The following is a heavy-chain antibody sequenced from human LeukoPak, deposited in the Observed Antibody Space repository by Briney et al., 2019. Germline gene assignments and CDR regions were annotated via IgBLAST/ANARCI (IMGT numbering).Heavy chain of an antibody. CDR1: GYSFTSYW. V-gene: IGHV5-51*01. CDR3: ARHGDSSGWYRRPYNWFDP. D-gene: IGHD6-19*01. CDR2: IYPGDSDT. Sequence: GESLKISCKGSGYSFTSYWIGWVRQMPGEGLEWMGIIYPGDSDTRYSPSFQGQVTISADKSISTAYLQWSSLKASDTAMYYCARHGDSSGWYRRPYNWFDPWGQGTLVTVSS. J-gene: IGHJ5*02.